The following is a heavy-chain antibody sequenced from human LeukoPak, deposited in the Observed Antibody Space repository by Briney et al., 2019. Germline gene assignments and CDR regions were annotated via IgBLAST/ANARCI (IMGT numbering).Heavy chain of an antibody. CDR2: IKQDGSEK. CDR3: ARDYYDSSGSPSDY. Sequence: QPGGSLRLSCAASGFTFSSYWMSWVRQAPGKGLEWVANIKQDGSEKYYVDSVKGRFTISRGNAKNSLYLQMNSLRAEDTAVYYCARDYYDSSGSPSDYWGQGTLVTVSS. J-gene: IGHJ4*02. CDR1: GFTFSSYW. D-gene: IGHD3-22*01. V-gene: IGHV3-7*01.